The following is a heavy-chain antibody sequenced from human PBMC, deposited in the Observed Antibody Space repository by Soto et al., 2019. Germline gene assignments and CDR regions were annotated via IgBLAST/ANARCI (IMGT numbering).Heavy chain of an antibody. Sequence: QVQLQESGPGLVKPSETLSLTCTVSGGSISSYYWSWIRQPPGKGLEWIGYIYYSGSTNYNPSLKSRVTISVDTSKNQFSLKVSSVTVADTAVYYCARLEGSGSYYHRHFDYWGQGTLVTVSS. CDR1: GGSISSYY. CDR3: ARLEGSGSYYHRHFDY. J-gene: IGHJ4*02. D-gene: IGHD3-10*01. CDR2: IYYSGST. V-gene: IGHV4-59*08.